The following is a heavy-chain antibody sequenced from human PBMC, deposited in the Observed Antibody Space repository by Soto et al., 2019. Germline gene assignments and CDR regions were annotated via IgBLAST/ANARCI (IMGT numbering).Heavy chain of an antibody. D-gene: IGHD3-9*01. CDR3: AKDRILTGDKYYHYGMDV. CDR2: ISYDGSNK. CDR1: EFTFSSYG. J-gene: IGHJ6*02. V-gene: IGHV3-30*18. Sequence: SLRLSCAAPEFTFSSYGMHGVRQAPGKGLEWVAVISYDGSNKYYADSVQGRFTISRDNSKNKLYVQMNSLRAEDTAVYYCAKDRILTGDKYYHYGMDVWGQGTTVTVSS.